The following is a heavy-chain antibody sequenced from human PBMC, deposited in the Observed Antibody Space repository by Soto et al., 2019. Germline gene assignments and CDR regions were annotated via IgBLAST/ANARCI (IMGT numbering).Heavy chain of an antibody. D-gene: IGHD2-15*01. J-gene: IGHJ5*02. CDR2: ISWDDDY. V-gene: IGHV2-5*02. CDR1: GFSLTTNGVG. Sequence: QITLKESGPTLVKPTQTLTLTCTFSGFSLTTNGVGVGWLRQPPGKALEWLALISWDDDYRYSPSLKNRLNIPKDTPKHLVVLTMTTMDPADTPPCYGELRRSKVALYLSDTWFDPWGQASLVSVSS. CDR3: ELRRSKVALYLSDTWFDP.